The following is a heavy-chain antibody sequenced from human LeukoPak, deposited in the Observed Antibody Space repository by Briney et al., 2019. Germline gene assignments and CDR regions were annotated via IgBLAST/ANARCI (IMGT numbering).Heavy chain of an antibody. V-gene: IGHV3-48*03. D-gene: IGHD1-26*01. Sequence: GGSLRLSCAASGFTFSTYEMNWVRQAPGKGLEWVSYISSSGNTIYYADSVKGRFTVSRKNAKNSLYLQVNSLRAEDTAVYYCARDAGAVGARSRGPYWYFDLWGRGTLVTVSS. CDR1: GFTFSTYE. CDR2: ISSSGNTI. CDR3: ARDAGAVGARSRGPYWYFDL. J-gene: IGHJ2*01.